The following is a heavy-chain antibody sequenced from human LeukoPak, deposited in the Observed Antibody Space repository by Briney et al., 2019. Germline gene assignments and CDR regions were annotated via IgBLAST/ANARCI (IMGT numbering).Heavy chain of an antibody. D-gene: IGHD6-13*01. CDR3: ARGAQQGGPPYFDH. J-gene: IGHJ4*02. CDR1: GGTFRRYA. Sequence: ASVKVSCKASGGTFRRYAVSWVRQAPGQGPEWMGGIIPIFGTSRSAQKFQGRVTITMDESTSTAYMGLSSLRSEDTAVYYCARGAQQGGPPYFDHWGQGTLVTVSS. CDR2: IIPIFGTS. V-gene: IGHV1-69*05.